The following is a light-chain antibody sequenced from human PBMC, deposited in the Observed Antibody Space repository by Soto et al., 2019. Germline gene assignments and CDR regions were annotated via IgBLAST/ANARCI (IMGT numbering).Light chain of an antibody. CDR2: GAS. CDR3: QQCGSSST. CDR1: QTFSNSF. V-gene: IGKV3-20*01. Sequence: EIALTQSPGTLSLSPGGRATLSCRASQTFSNSFLSWFQQIPGQAPRLLIYGASMRAAGIPDRFSGSGSGTDFTLTISRLEPEDFAVYYCQQCGSSSTFGQGTRLENK. J-gene: IGKJ5*01.